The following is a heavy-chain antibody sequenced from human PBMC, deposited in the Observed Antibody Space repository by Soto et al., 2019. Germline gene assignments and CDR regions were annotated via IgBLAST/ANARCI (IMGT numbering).Heavy chain of an antibody. CDR2: IYHSGST. D-gene: IGHD2-15*01. CDR3: ARGVGSSPRADV. Sequence: PSETLSLTCALSGGSISSSNWWCCVRQPPGKGLEWIGEIYHSGSTNYNPSLKSRVTISVDNSKNQFSLKLSSVTAADRAVYYCARGVGSSPRADVWGQGTPVTVSS. CDR1: GGSISSSNW. V-gene: IGHV4-4*02. J-gene: IGHJ6*02.